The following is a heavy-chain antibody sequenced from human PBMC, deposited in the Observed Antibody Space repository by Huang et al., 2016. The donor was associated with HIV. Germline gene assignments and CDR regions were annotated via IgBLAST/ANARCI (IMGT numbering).Heavy chain of an antibody. Sequence: QVQLHQWGTGLVKPSETLTLTCAVYGGTFSGYFWTWIRQPPGKGLEWIAEIDPSGTTNSNPSLKSRVILSTDASKSQFSLRLTSVSDADTAMYYCVRASWLRRLFDFWGQGTLVSVSS. D-gene: IGHD3-16*01. CDR2: IDPSGTT. V-gene: IGHV4-34*01. J-gene: IGHJ4*02. CDR3: VRASWLRRLFDF. CDR1: GGTFSGYF.